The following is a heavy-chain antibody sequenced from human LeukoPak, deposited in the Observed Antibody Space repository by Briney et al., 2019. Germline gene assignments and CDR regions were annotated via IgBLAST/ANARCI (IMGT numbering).Heavy chain of an antibody. CDR2: ISYDGSNK. Sequence: GGSLRLSCAASGFTFINYAVTWVRQAPGKGLEWVAVISYDGSNKYYADSVKGRFTISRDNSKNTLYLQMNSLRAEDTAVYYCAKGGCSSTSCGAFDIWGQGTMVTVSS. CDR3: AKGGCSSTSCGAFDI. CDR1: GFTFINYA. D-gene: IGHD2-2*01. J-gene: IGHJ3*02. V-gene: IGHV3-30-3*01.